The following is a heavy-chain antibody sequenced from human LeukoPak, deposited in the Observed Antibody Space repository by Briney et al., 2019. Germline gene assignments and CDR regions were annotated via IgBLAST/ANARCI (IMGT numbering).Heavy chain of an antibody. J-gene: IGHJ4*02. CDR1: GFTFTSYG. Sequence: GGSLRLSCAASGFTFTSYGMHWVRQAPGKGLEWVALITYDGYYKYYSDSVKGRFTISSDTSKNTMYLQMNSLRAEDTAVYYCARDLSPVVRASPMGYGGQGTLVTVSS. CDR3: ARDLSPVVRASPMGY. V-gene: IGHV3-30*03. D-gene: IGHD3-10*01. CDR2: ITYDGYYK.